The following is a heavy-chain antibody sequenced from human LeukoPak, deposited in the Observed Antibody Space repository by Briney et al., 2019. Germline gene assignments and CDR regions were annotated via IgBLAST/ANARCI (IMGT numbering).Heavy chain of an antibody. CDR3: AKDRAFVVVIPAAGFDY. D-gene: IGHD2-2*01. CDR1: GFTFSSYA. V-gene: IGHV3-30*02. Sequence: QAGGSLRLSCAASGFTFSSYAMSWVRQAPGKGLEWVAFIRYDGSNKYYADSVKGRFTISRDNSKNTLYLQMNSLRAEDTAVYYCAKDRAFVVVIPAAGFDYWGQGALVTVSS. J-gene: IGHJ4*02. CDR2: IRYDGSNK.